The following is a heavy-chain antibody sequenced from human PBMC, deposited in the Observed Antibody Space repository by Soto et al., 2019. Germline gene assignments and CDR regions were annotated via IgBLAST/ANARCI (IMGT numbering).Heavy chain of an antibody. D-gene: IGHD3-10*01. J-gene: IGHJ4*02. CDR3: ARDTYGLFDS. CDR1: GYTFTSYG. CDR2: ISTYNGNT. Sequence: QVQLVQSGAEVKTPGASVKVSCKASGYTFTSYGINWVRQAPGQGLEWMGWISTYNGNTNYAQRLQGRVNMTTDTSTSTAYMEQRSLRSDEMAVYYCARDTYGLFDSWGQGTLVTVSS. V-gene: IGHV1-18*03.